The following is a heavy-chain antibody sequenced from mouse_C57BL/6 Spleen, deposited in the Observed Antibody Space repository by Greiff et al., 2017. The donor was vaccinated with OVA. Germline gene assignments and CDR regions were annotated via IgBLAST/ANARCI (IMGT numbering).Heavy chain of an antibody. CDR2: IDPEDGET. CDR1: GFNIKDYY. J-gene: IGHJ4*01. CDR3: ARGETAQATHAMDY. V-gene: IGHV14-2*01. Sequence: VHVKQSGAELVKPGASVKLSCTASGFNIKDYYMHWVKQRTEQGLEWIGRIDPEDGETKYAPKFQGKATITADTSSNTAYLQLSSLTSEDTAVYYCARGETAQATHAMDYWGQGTSVTVSS. D-gene: IGHD3-2*02.